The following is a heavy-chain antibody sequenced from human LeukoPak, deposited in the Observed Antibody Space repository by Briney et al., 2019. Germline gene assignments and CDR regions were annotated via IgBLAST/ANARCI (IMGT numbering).Heavy chain of an antibody. CDR1: GYTFTSYY. CDR3: AREVGRYFDWLYPLYYGMDV. D-gene: IGHD3-9*01. V-gene: IGHV1-46*01. CDR2: INPSGGST. Sequence: ASVKVSFKASGYTFTSYYMHWVRQAPGQGLEWMGIINPSGGSTSYAQKFQGRVTMTRDTSTSTVYMELSSLRSEDTAVYYCAREVGRYFDWLYPLYYGMDVWGQGTTVTVSS. J-gene: IGHJ6*02.